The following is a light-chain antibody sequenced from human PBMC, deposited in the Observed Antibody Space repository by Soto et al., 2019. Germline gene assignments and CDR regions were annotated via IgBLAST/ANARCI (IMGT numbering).Light chain of an antibody. CDR1: SSNIGAGYD. J-gene: IGLJ3*02. CDR3: QAYDSSLSGWV. Sequence: QSVLTQPPSVSGAPGQRVTISCTGRSSNIGAGYDVHWYQQLPGTAPKLLIYGNSNRPSGVPDRFSGSKSGASASLAITGLQAEDGADDYCQAYDSSLSGWVFGGGTKLTVL. V-gene: IGLV1-40*01. CDR2: GNS.